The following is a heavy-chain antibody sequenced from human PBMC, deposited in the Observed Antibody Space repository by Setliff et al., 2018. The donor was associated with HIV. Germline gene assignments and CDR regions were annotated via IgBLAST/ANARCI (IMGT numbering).Heavy chain of an antibody. J-gene: IGHJ3*02. CDR1: GYSISTNEW. CDR3: ARTVPHSAAQDAFDI. Sequence: SETLSLTCAVSGYSISTNEWWGWIRQPPGKGLAWIGYISNSGKIYYDPALNSRVTLSADTSKNQLSLKLTSVTAEDTGVYYCARTVPHSAAQDAFDIWGQGTVVTVSS. D-gene: IGHD4-4*01. V-gene: IGHV4-28*05. CDR2: ISNSGKI.